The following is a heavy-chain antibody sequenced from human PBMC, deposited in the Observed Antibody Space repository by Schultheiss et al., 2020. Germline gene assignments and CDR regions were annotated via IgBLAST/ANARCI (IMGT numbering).Heavy chain of an antibody. D-gene: IGHD3-9*01. CDR3: ATPRGRYFDWPH. Sequence: GGSLRLSCAASGFTFSSYGMHWVRQAPGKGLEWVAVISYDGSNKYYADSVKGRFTISRDNAKNSLYLQMNSLRAEDTAVYYCATPRGRYFDWPHWGQGTLVNVYS. CDR1: GFTFSSYG. J-gene: IGHJ4*02. CDR2: ISYDGSNK. V-gene: IGHV3-30*03.